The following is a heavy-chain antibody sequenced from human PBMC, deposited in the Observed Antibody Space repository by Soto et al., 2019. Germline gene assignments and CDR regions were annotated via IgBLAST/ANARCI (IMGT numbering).Heavy chain of an antibody. CDR3: ARAVAGYSYGYNWFDP. V-gene: IGHV4-31*03. Sequence: SETLSLTCTVSGASISSSSYYWSWIRQHPGKGLEWIGYIYYSGSTYYNPSLKSRVTISVDTSKNQFSLKLSSVTAADTAVYYCARAVAGYSYGYNWFDPWGQGTLVTVSS. CDR2: IYYSGST. J-gene: IGHJ5*02. CDR1: GASISSSSYY. D-gene: IGHD5-18*01.